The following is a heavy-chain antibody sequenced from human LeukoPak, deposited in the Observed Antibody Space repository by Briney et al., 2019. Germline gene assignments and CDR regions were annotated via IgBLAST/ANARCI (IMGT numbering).Heavy chain of an antibody. CDR2: ISGSGGST. CDR1: GFTFSSYA. D-gene: IGHD1-26*01. J-gene: IGHJ4*02. CDR3: AKVPGAPYYFDH. V-gene: IGHV3-23*01. Sequence: PGGSLRLSCATSGFTFSSYAMSWVRQAPGKGLEWVSTISGSGGSTYYADSVKGRFTISRDNSKNTLYLQMNSLRAEDTAVYYCAKVPGAPYYFDHWGQGTLVTVSS.